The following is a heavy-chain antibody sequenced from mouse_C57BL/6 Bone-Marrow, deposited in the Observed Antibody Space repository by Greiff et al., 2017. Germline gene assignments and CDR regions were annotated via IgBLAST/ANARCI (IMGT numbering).Heavy chain of an antibody. CDR2: ILPGSGST. Sequence: QVQLQQSGAELMKPGASVKLSCKATGYTFTGYWIEWVKQRPGHGLEWIGEILPGSGSTNYNEKFKGKATFTADTSSNTAYMQLSSLTTEDSAIYYCARWGINTVVATGEYAMDYWGRGTAVTVSS. CDR3: ARWGINTVVATGEYAMDY. J-gene: IGHJ4*01. V-gene: IGHV1-9*01. D-gene: IGHD1-1*01. CDR1: GYTFTGYW.